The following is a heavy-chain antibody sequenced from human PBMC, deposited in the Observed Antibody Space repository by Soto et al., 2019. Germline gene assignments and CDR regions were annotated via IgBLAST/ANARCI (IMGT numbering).Heavy chain of an antibody. D-gene: IGHD3-22*01. CDR3: ASIDYYDSSGYGKYFQR. V-gene: IGHV1-69*12. CDR2: IIPIFGTA. J-gene: IGHJ1*01. Sequence: QVQLVQSGAEVKKPGSSVKVSCKASGGTFSSYAISWVRQAPGQGLEWMGGIIPIFGTANYAQKFQGRVTITADESTSTAYMELSSLRSEDTAVYYCASIDYYDSSGYGKYFQRWGQGTLVTVSS. CDR1: GGTFSSYA.